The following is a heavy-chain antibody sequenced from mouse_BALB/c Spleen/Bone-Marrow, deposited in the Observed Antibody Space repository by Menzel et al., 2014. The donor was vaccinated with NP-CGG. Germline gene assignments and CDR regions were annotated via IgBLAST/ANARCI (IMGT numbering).Heavy chain of an antibody. CDR2: IDPASDYT. V-gene: IGHV14-3*02. CDR1: GFNIKDTY. Sequence: VQLKESGAELVKPGASVKLSCTASGFNIKDTYMHWVKQRPEQGLEWIGRIDPASDYTQFDSKFQGKATITADTSSNTAYLQLSSLTSEDTAVYYCATLTGTFDYWGQGPTLTVSS. J-gene: IGHJ2*01. CDR3: ATLTGTFDY. D-gene: IGHD4-1*01.